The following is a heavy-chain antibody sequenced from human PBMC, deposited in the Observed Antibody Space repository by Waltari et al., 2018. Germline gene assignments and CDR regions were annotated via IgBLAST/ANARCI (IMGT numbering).Heavy chain of an antibody. J-gene: IGHJ4*02. V-gene: IGHV1-2*06. D-gene: IGHD6-13*01. CDR3: VRDFLYSSSWFDYFDY. CDR2: INPNSGGT. Sequence: QVQLVQSGAEVKKPGASVKVSCKASGYTFTGYYMHWVRQAPGQGLEWMGRINPNSGGTNYAQKFQGRVTMTRDTSISTAYMELSRLRSDDTAVYYCVRDFLYSSSWFDYFDYWGQGTLVTVSS. CDR1: GYTFTGYY.